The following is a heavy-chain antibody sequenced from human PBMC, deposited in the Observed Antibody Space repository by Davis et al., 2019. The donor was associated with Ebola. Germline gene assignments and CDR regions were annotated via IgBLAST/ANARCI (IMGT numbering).Heavy chain of an antibody. Sequence: SGPTLVKPTQTLTLTCTFSGFSLSTSGVGVGWIRQPPGKALEWLALIYWDDDKRYSPSLKSRLTITKDTSKNQVVLTMTNMDPVDTATYYGAHQGCSSTGCYYFDYWGQGTLVTVSS. J-gene: IGHJ4*02. D-gene: IGHD2-2*01. CDR1: GFSLSTSGVG. CDR2: IYWDDDK. CDR3: AHQGCSSTGCYYFDY. V-gene: IGHV2-5*02.